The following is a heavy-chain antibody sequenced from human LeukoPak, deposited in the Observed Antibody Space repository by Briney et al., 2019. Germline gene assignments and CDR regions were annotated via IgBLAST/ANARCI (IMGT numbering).Heavy chain of an antibody. D-gene: IGHD3-22*01. Sequence: GGSLRLSCAASGFTFSSYDMHWVRQAPGKGLEWVAVIWYDGSNKYYADSVKGRFTISRDNSKNTLYLQMNSLRAEDTAVYYCARAFDYYDSSGSPPDYWGQGTLVTVSS. CDR1: GFTFSSYD. J-gene: IGHJ4*02. CDR3: ARAFDYYDSSGSPPDY. V-gene: IGHV3-33*01. CDR2: IWYDGSNK.